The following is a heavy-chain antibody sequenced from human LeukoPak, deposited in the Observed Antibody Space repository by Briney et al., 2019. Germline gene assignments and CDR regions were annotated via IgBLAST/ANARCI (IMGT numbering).Heavy chain of an antibody. CDR3: ATIVVVPAAIPY. Sequence: ASVKVSCRASGYTFTGYYMHWVRQAPGQGLEWMGWINPNSGGTNYAQKFQGRVTMTRDTSISTAYMELSRLRSDDTAVYYCATIVVVPAAIPYWGQGTLVTVSS. D-gene: IGHD2-2*02. CDR1: GYTFTGYY. V-gene: IGHV1-2*02. J-gene: IGHJ4*02. CDR2: INPNSGGT.